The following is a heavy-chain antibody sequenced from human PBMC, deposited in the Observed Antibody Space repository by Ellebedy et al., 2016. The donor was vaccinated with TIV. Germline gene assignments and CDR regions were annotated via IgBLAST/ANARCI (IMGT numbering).Heavy chain of an antibody. V-gene: IGHV3-21*01. CDR1: GFTFSSYS. Sequence: GESLKISCAASGFTFSSYSMNWVRQAPGKGLEWVSSISSSSSYLYYADSVKGRFTISRDNAKNSLYLQMNSLRAEDTAVYYCARDPAQYCSGGNCYYFDYWGQGTLVTVSS. J-gene: IGHJ4*02. D-gene: IGHD2-15*01. CDR3: ARDPAQYCSGGNCYYFDY. CDR2: ISSSSSYL.